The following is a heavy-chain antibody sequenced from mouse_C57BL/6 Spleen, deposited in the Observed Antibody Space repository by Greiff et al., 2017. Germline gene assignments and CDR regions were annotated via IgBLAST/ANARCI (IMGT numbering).Heavy chain of an antibody. Sequence: VMLVESGAELVKPGASVKLSCKASGYTFTEYTIHWVKQRSGQGLEWIGWFYPGSGSIKYNEKFKDKATLTADKSSSTVYMELSRLTSEDSAVYFCARHEENYSKGAWFAYWGQGTLVTVSA. J-gene: IGHJ3*01. CDR3: ARHEENYSKGAWFAY. V-gene: IGHV1-62-2*01. CDR1: GYTFTEYT. CDR2: FYPGSGSI. D-gene: IGHD2-5*01.